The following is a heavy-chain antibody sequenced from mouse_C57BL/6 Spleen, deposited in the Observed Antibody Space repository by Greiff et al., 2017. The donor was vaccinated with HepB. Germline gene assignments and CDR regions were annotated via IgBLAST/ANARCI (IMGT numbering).Heavy chain of an antibody. V-gene: IGHV3-6*01. J-gene: IGHJ1*03. CDR3: ASFYYYGSSYYWYFDV. D-gene: IGHD1-1*01. Sequence: EVQRVESGPGLVKPSQSLSLTCSVTGYSITSGYYWNWIRQFPGNQLEWMGYISYDGSNNYNPSLKNRISITRDTSKNQFFLKLNSVTTEDTATYYCASFYYYGSSYYWYFDVWGTGTTVTVSS. CDR1: GYSITSGYY. CDR2: ISYDGSN.